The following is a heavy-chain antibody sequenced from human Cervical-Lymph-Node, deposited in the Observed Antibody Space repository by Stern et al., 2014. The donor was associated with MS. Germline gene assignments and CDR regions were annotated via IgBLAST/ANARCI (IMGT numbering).Heavy chain of an antibody. CDR2: ICYSWST. CDR1: GGSISSGDYY. J-gene: IGHJ4*02. V-gene: IGHV4-30-4*01. D-gene: IGHD6-6*01. Sequence: QVQLQDSGPGLVKPSPTLSLTCTVSGGSISSGDYYWSSIRHPPGKGLEWFGFICYSWSTYYIPSLKSRVAISVDTSKNQFSLKLSSVTAADTAVYYCARGRRGSSSSFNYWGQGTLVTVSS. CDR3: ARGRRGSSSSFNY.